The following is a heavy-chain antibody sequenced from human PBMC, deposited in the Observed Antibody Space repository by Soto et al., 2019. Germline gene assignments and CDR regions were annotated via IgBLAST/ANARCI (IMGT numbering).Heavy chain of an antibody. CDR1: GGTFSSYA. CDR3: ARGYNWNFSDY. CDR2: IIPIFGTP. V-gene: IGHV1-69*01. J-gene: IGHJ4*02. Sequence: QVQLVQSGAEVKKPGSSVKVSCKASGGTFSSYAISWVRQAPGQGLEWMGGIIPIFGTPNYAQKFQDRVTINADESTSTAYMELSSLRSEDTAVDYCARGYNWNFSDYWGQGTLVTVSS. D-gene: IGHD1-7*01.